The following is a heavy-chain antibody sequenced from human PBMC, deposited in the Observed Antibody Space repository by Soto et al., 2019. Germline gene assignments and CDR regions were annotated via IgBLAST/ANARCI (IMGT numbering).Heavy chain of an antibody. D-gene: IGHD2-2*01. Sequence: GGSLRLSCAASGFTFSSYSMNWVRQAPGKGLEWVSYISSSSSTIYYADSVKGRFTISRDNAKNSLYLQMNSLRAEDTAVYYCASDIVVVPAAISGWYYYYYMDVWGKGTTVAVSS. V-gene: IGHV3-48*01. CDR3: ASDIVVVPAAISGWYYYYYMDV. CDR2: ISSSSSTI. CDR1: GFTFSSYS. J-gene: IGHJ6*03.